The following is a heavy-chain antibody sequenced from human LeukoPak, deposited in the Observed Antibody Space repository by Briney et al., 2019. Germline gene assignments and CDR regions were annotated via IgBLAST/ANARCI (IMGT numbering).Heavy chain of an antibody. V-gene: IGHV4-39*01. CDR1: DDSIRSSAYY. D-gene: IGHD3-10*01. J-gene: IGHJ3*02. Sequence: SETLSLTCAVSDDSIRSSAYYWGWIRQPPGKGLEWIGSIYYSGSTYYNPSLKSRVTISIDTSKDQFSLKLSSVTAADTAVYYCASEPYGSGSFLGAFDIWGQGTMVTVSS. CDR2: IYYSGST. CDR3: ASEPYGSGSFLGAFDI.